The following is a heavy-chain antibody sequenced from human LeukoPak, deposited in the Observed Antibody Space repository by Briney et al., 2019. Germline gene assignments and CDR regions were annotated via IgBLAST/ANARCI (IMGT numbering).Heavy chain of an antibody. CDR1: GFTFSSYA. D-gene: IGHD3-22*01. CDR2: ISYDGSSK. CDR3: ARDLYYYDSSGYIDY. J-gene: IGHJ4*02. Sequence: GGSLRLSCAASGFTFSSYAMHWVRQAPGKGLEWVAVISYDGSSKYYADSVKGRFTISRDNSKNTLYLQMNSLRAEDTAVYYCARDLYYYDSSGYIDYWGQGTLVTVSS. V-gene: IGHV3-30-3*01.